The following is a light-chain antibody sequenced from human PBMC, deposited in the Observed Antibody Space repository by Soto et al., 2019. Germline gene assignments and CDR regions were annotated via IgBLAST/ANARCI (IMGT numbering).Light chain of an antibody. CDR1: SSNIGAGYD. J-gene: IGLJ1*01. V-gene: IGLV1-40*01. CDR3: QSYDSSHNYV. CDR2: GNS. Sequence: QSVLTQPPSVSRAPGQRVTISCTGSSSNIGAGYDVHWYQQLPGTAPKLLIYGNSNRPSGVPDRFSGSKSGTSASLAITGLQAEDEADYYCQSYDSSHNYVFGTGTKLTVL.